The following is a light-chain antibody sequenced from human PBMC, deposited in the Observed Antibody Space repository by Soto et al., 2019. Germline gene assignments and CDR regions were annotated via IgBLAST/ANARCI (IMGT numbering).Light chain of an antibody. CDR3: QQYNNWPPWT. CDR2: HAS. V-gene: IGKV3-15*01. Sequence: EIVLKQFPATLSLSPGERATLSCRASQSVSDKLAWYQQKPGQAPRLLIYHASARATGIPARFSGSGSGTEFTLTISGLQSEDFAVYYCQQYNNWPPWTFGQGTKVDI. CDR1: QSVSDK. J-gene: IGKJ1*01.